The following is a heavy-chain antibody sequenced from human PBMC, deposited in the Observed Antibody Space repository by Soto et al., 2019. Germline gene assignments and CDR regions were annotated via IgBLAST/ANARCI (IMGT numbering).Heavy chain of an antibody. CDR3: AKDLARGDDSSGYYPGSAFDI. CDR2: IYSGGST. V-gene: IGHV3-66*01. D-gene: IGHD3-22*01. CDR1: GFTVSSNY. J-gene: IGHJ3*02. Sequence: GGSLRLSCAASGFTVSSNYMSWVRQAPGKGLEWVSVIYSGGSTYYADSVKGRFTISRDNSKNTLYLQMNSLRAEDTAVYYFAKDLARGDDSSGYYPGSAFDIWGQGTMVTVSS.